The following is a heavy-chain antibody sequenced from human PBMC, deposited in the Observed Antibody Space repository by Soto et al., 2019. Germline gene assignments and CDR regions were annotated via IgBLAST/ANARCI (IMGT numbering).Heavy chain of an antibody. CDR1: GFTFGDYA. D-gene: IGHD1-20*01. Sequence: GGSLRLSCTASGFTFGDYAMSWFRQAPGKGLEWVGFIRSKAYGGTTEYAASVKGRFTISRDDSKSIAYLQMNSLKTEDTAVYYCTREGNWNHDAFDIWGQGTMVTVSS. V-gene: IGHV3-49*03. CDR2: IRSKAYGGTT. J-gene: IGHJ3*02. CDR3: TREGNWNHDAFDI.